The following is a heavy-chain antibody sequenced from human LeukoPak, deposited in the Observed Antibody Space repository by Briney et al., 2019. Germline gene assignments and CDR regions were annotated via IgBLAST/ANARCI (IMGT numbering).Heavy chain of an antibody. Sequence: SETLSLTCTVSGGSISSGNYYWGWIHQPPGKALEWIGSIYYTGSTNYNPSLKSRVTISVVTSKNQFSLKLRSVTAADTAVYYCARRYYYDSGSYLYFFDFWGQGTLVTVSS. J-gene: IGHJ4*02. CDR2: IYYTGST. CDR3: ARRYYYDSGSYLYFFDF. D-gene: IGHD3-10*01. CDR1: GGSISSGNYY. V-gene: IGHV4-39*01.